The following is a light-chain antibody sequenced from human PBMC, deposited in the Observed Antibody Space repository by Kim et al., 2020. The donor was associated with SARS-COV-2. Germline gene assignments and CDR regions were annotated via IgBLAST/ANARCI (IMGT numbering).Light chain of an antibody. J-gene: IGKJ2*01. CDR2: AAS. CDR1: QNINTY. V-gene: IGKV1-39*01. CDR3: QQSYSTPYT. Sequence: DIQMTQSPSSLAASVGDRVTITCRASQNINTYLNWFQQKPGKAPKLLIYAASTLQSGVPSGFSGSGSGTDFTLTISSLQPEDFATYYCQQSYSTPYTFGQGTNLEI.